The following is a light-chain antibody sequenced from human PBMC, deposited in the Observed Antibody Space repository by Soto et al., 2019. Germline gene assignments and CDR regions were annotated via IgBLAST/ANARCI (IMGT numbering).Light chain of an antibody. Sequence: DIQMTQSPSSLCASVGDRVTITCRASQSISRYLNWYQQKTGQAPRLLIYAASTLESGVPSRFSGGGSGTDFTLTISSLQPEDFTTYYCQQSFNTPRTFGQGTKVEIK. V-gene: IGKV1-39*01. J-gene: IGKJ1*01. CDR1: QSISRY. CDR2: AAS. CDR3: QQSFNTPRT.